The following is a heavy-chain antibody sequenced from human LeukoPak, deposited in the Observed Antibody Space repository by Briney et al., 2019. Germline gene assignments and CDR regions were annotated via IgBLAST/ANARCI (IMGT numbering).Heavy chain of an antibody. CDR1: GFTFSGYA. D-gene: IGHD6-13*01. CDR3: AKDRDIAAAATKDNWFDP. CDR2: VSGSGGST. J-gene: IGHJ5*02. Sequence: GGSLSLSCAASGFTFSGYAMSWVRQAPGKGLEWVSAVSGSGGSTYYADSVKGRFTISRDNSKNTLYLQMNSLRAEDTAVYYCAKDRDIAAAATKDNWFDPWGQGTLVTVSS. V-gene: IGHV3-23*01.